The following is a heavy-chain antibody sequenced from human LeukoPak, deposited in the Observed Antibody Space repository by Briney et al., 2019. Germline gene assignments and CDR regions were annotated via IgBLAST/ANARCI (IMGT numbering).Heavy chain of an antibody. V-gene: IGHV3-15*01. CDR3: TTGESGSGQIAYGDYGAYFDY. CDR1: GFTFSNAW. CDR2: IKSKTDGGTT. D-gene: IGHD4-17*01. J-gene: IGHJ4*02. Sequence: GGSLRLSCAASGFTFSNAWMSWVRQAPGKGLEWVGRIKSKTDGGTTDYAAPVKGRFTISRDDSKNTLYLQMNSLKTGDTAVYYCTTGESGSGQIAYGDYGAYFDYWGQGTLVTVSS.